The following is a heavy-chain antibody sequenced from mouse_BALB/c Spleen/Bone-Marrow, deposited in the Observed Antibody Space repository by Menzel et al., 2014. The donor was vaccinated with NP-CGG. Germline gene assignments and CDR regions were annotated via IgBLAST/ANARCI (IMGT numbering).Heavy chain of an antibody. CDR2: ISTYYGDA. CDR1: GYTFTDYA. Sequence: VKLVESGAELVRPGVSVKISCKGSGYTFTDYAMHWVKQSHAKSLEWIGVISTYYGDASYNQKFKGKATMTADKSSSTAYMELARLTSEDSAIYYCARESIYYYGSALGYWGQGTTLTISS. V-gene: IGHV1S137*01. CDR3: ARESIYYYGSALGY. D-gene: IGHD1-1*01. J-gene: IGHJ2*01.